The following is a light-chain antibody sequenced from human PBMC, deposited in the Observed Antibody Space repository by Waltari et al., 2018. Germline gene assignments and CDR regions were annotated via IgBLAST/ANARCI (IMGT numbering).Light chain of an antibody. CDR2: LVS. Sequence: EIVVTQSPLSLPVTPGEPASISCRSSQSLLHSNGYNYLDWYLPKPGQSPQLLIYLVSTRVSGVPDRFSGSGSGTDFTLKINRVEAEDVGVYYCMQALQTPRTFGQGTKLEIK. J-gene: IGKJ2*01. CDR1: QSLLHSNGYNY. V-gene: IGKV2-28*01. CDR3: MQALQTPRT.